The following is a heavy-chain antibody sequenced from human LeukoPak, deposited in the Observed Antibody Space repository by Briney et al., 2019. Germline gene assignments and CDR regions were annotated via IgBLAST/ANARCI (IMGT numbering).Heavy chain of an antibody. D-gene: IGHD1-26*01. CDR2: ISSSGSTI. V-gene: IGHV3-11*04. CDR3: ARDRSIVGATTRPQDY. J-gene: IGHJ4*02. CDR1: GFTFSDAW. Sequence: PGGSLRLSCAASGFTFSDAWMSWIRQAPGKGLEWVSYISSSGSTIYYADSVKGRFTISRDNAKNSLYLQMDSLRAEDTAVYYCARDRSIVGATTRPQDYWGQGTLVTVSS.